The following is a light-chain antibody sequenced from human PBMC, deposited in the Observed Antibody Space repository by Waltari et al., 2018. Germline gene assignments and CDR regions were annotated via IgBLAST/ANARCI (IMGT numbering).Light chain of an antibody. CDR1: SPNTGNNA. CDR3: AAWDDSLNAVV. J-gene: IGLJ2*01. Sequence: QSVLTQPPSVSEAPRQRVTIPCSATSPNTGNNAANWYQRLPGAAPKLLIYYDALLPSGVSARFSGSKSGTSASMAIGGLLSEDEGDYYCAAWDDSLNAVVFGGGTKLTVL. V-gene: IGLV1-36*01. CDR2: YDA.